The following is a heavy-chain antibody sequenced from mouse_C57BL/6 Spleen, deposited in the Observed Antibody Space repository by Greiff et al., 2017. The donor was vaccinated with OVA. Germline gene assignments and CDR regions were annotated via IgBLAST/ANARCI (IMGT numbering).Heavy chain of an antibody. CDR1: GYTFTDYE. V-gene: IGHV1-15*01. D-gene: IGHD1-1*01. CDR2: IDPETGGT. J-gene: IGHJ2*01. Sequence: QVQLQQSGAELVRPGASVTLSCKASGYTFTDYEMHWVKQTPVHGLEWIGAIDPETGGTAYNQKFKGKAILTADKSSSTAYMELRSLTSEDSAVYYCTRKGLRSYYFDDWGQGTTLTVSS. CDR3: TRKGLRSYYFDD.